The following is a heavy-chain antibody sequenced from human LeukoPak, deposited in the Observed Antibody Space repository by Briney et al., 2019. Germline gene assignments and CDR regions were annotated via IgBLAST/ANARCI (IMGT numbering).Heavy chain of an antibody. J-gene: IGHJ4*02. CDR3: ARRTQGITVAKYYFDY. CDR2: INPSGGST. Sequence: ASVKVSCKASGYTFTSYYMHWVRQAPGQGLEWMGIINPSGGSTSYAQKFQGRVTMTRDTSTSTVYMELSSLRSEDTAVYYCARRTQGITVAKYYFDYWGRGTLVTVSS. CDR1: GYTFTSYY. D-gene: IGHD6-19*01. V-gene: IGHV1-46*01.